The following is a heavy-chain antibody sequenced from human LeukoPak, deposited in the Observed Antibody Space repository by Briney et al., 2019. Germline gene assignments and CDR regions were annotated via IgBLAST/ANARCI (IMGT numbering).Heavy chain of an antibody. D-gene: IGHD1-26*01. J-gene: IGHJ6*02. V-gene: IGHV1-46*01. CDR1: GYTFTSYY. CDR2: INPSGGST. Sequence: ASVKVSCKASGYTFTSYYMHWVRQAPGQGLEWMGIINPSGGSTSYAQKFQGRVTMTRDTSTSTVYMELSRLRSDDTAVYYCARRNEVGADHFGYYYYYGMDVWGQGTTVTVSS. CDR3: ARRNEVGADHFGYYYYYGMDV.